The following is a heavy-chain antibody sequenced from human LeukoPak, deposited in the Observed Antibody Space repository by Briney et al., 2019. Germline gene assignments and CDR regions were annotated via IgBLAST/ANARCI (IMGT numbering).Heavy chain of an antibody. CDR3: ATNRDGYNY. D-gene: IGHD5-24*01. CDR1: GFTFSNYA. V-gene: IGHV3-23*01. CDR2: ISGIGSNI. J-gene: IGHJ4*02. Sequence: EGSLRLSCAASGFTFSNYAMTWVRQAPGKGLEWVSSISGIGSNIYYADSVKGRFTISRDNSKNTLHVQMNSLRAEDTAIYYCATNRDGYNYWGQGTLVTVSS.